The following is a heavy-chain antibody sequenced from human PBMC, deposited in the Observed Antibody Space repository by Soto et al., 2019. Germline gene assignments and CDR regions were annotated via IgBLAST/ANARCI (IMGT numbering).Heavy chain of an antibody. V-gene: IGHV1-69*02. CDR3: ARSKAKLGYCSSTSCFDAFDI. Sequence: SVKVSCKASGGTFSSYTISWVRQAPGQGLEWMGRIIPILGIANYAQKFQGRVTITADKSTSTAYMELSSLRSEDTAVYYCARSKAKLGYCSSTSCFDAFDIWGQGTMVTVSS. D-gene: IGHD2-2*01. CDR1: GGTFSSYT. CDR2: IIPILGIA. J-gene: IGHJ3*02.